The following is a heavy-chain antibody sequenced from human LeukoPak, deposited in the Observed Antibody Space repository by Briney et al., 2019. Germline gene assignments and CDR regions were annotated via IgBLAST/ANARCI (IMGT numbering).Heavy chain of an antibody. CDR2: ISYDGSNK. J-gene: IGHJ4*02. CDR3: ARDHGSGSLALLSYFDY. Sequence: PGGSLRLSCAASGFTFSSYAMHWVRQAPGKGLEWVAVISYDGSNKYYADSVKGRFTISRDNSKNTLYLQMNSLRAEDTAVYYCARDHGSGSLALLSYFDYWGQGTLVTVSS. CDR1: GFTFSSYA. D-gene: IGHD3-10*01. V-gene: IGHV3-30-3*01.